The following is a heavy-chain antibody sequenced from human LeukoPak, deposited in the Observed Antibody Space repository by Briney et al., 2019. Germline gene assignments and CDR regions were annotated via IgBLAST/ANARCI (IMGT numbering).Heavy chain of an antibody. CDR1: GFTFSSYA. J-gene: IGHJ4*02. V-gene: IGHV3-30*04. CDR3: AKDPTAWVGAFDY. Sequence: PGGSLRLSCAASGFTFSSYAMHWVRQAPGKGLEWVAVISYDGSNKYYADSVKGRFTISRDNSKNTLYVQMNNLRAEDTAIYYCAKDPTAWVGAFDYWGQGTLVTVSS. CDR2: ISYDGSNK. D-gene: IGHD1-26*01.